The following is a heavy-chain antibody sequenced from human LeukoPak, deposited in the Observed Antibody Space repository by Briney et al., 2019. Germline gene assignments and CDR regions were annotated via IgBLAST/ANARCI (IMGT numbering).Heavy chain of an antibody. CDR3: ATVAAAGTFYFDY. CDR1: GYTFTSYY. J-gene: IGHJ4*02. D-gene: IGHD6-13*01. Sequence: ASVKVSCKASGYTFTSYYMHWVRQAPGKGLEWMGGFDPGDGETIYAQKFQGRVTMTGDTSTDTAYMELSSLRSEDTAVYYCATVAAAGTFYFDYWGQGTLVTVSS. V-gene: IGHV1-24*01. CDR2: FDPGDGET.